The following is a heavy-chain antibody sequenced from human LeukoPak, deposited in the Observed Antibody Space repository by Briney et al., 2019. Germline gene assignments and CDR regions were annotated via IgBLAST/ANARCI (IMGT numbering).Heavy chain of an antibody. CDR2: MNPNSGNT. D-gene: IGHD3-3*01. J-gene: IGHJ5*02. V-gene: IGHV1-8*01. Sequence: ASVKVSCKASGYTFTSYDINWVRQATGQGLEWMGWMNPNSGNTGYAQKFRGRVTMTRNTSISTAYMELSSLRSEATAVYYCARGWRIDDFWSGYYTPPNWFDPWGQGTLVTVSS. CDR3: ARGWRIDDFWSGYYTPPNWFDP. CDR1: GYTFTSYD.